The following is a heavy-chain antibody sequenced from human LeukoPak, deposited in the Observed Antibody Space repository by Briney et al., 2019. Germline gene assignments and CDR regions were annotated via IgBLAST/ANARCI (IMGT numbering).Heavy chain of an antibody. CDR1: GFTFSSYA. V-gene: IGHV3-23*01. D-gene: IGHD3-16*01. CDR3: AKGYYDYVWGSYYFDY. CDR2: ISGSGGST. J-gene: IGHJ4*02. Sequence: GGSLRLSCAASGFTFSSYAMSWVRQAPGKGLEWVSAISGSGGSTYYADSVKGRFTISRDNSKNTLYLQMSSLRAEDTAVYYCAKGYYDYVWGSYYFDYWGQGTLVTVSS.